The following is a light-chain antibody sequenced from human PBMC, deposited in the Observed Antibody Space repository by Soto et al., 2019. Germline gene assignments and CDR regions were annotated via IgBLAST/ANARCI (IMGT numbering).Light chain of an antibody. V-gene: IGKV3-20*01. CDR2: CTS. Sequence: EIVLTQSPGSLSLSPGETATLSCRASQSITSNYLAWYQQKPGQAPRLLIYCTSTRATGSPDRFSGSGSGTDFTLIISRLEPEDFAVYYCQQFNISPQVTFGGGTKVEI. CDR1: QSITSNY. J-gene: IGKJ4*01. CDR3: QQFNISPQVT.